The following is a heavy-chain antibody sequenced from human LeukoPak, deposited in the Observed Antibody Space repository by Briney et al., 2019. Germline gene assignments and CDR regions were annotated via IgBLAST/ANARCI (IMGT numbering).Heavy chain of an antibody. CDR2: ISYDGSNK. V-gene: IGHV3-30*04. Sequence: GGSLRLSCAASGFTFSSYAMHWVRQAPGKGLEWVAVISYDGSNKYYADSVKGRFTISRDNSKNTLYLQMNSLRAEDTAVYYCARARDDYGDYRVFDYWGQGTLVTVSS. D-gene: IGHD4-17*01. CDR3: ARARDDYGDYRVFDY. J-gene: IGHJ4*02. CDR1: GFTFSSYA.